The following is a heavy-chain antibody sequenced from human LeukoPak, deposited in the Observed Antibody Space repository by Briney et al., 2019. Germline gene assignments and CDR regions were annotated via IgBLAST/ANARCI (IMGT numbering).Heavy chain of an antibody. Sequence: GGSLRLSCAASGFTFSSYSMNWVRQAPGKGLEWVSRINSDGSSTSYADSVKGRFTISRDNAKNTLYLQMNSLRAEDTAVYYCARVFADSLYPYYFDYWGQGTLVTVSS. CDR1: GFTFSSYS. CDR3: ARVFADSLYPYYFDY. V-gene: IGHV3-74*01. J-gene: IGHJ4*02. CDR2: INSDGSST. D-gene: IGHD3-22*01.